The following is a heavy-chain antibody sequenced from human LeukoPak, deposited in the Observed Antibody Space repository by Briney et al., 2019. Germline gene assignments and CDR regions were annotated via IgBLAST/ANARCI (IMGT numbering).Heavy chain of an antibody. CDR1: GFTFSSYG. CDR3: AKDLEYSSSPDAFDI. D-gene: IGHD6-6*01. V-gene: IGHV3-30*02. CDR2: IRYDGSNK. J-gene: IGHJ3*02. Sequence: GGSLRLSCVASGFTFSSYGMSWVRQAPGKGLEWVAFIRYDGSNKYYADSVKGRFTISRDNSKNTLYLQMNSLRAEDTAVYYCAKDLEYSSSPDAFDIWGQGTMVTASS.